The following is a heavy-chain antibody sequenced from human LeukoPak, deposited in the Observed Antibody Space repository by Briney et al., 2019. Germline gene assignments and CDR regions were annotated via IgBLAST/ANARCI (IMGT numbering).Heavy chain of an antibody. CDR1: GYTFSSYS. Sequence: GGSWRLSCLASGYTFSSYSINWVRQAPGKGLEWVSSISVRSNYIYYADSVRGRFRISRDDARDSLYLQMNSLRAEDTAVYYCVRLRRNSDTSGFYYYYDFWGQGTLVTVSS. D-gene: IGHD3-22*01. J-gene: IGHJ4*02. CDR3: VRLRRNSDTSGFYYYYDF. CDR2: ISVRSNYI. V-gene: IGHV3-21*01.